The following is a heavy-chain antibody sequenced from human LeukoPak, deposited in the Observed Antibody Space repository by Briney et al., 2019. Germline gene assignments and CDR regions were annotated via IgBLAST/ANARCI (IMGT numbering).Heavy chain of an antibody. CDR3: ARDWLQGRPDYFVY. V-gene: IGHV3-30*03. D-gene: IGHD5-24*01. CDR2: ISIDGGTK. CDR1: GFTFSSYP. J-gene: IGHJ4*02. Sequence: GGSLRLSCTASGFTFSSYPMPCVRQAPGKGLEWVAVISIDGGTKLYIDSVKGRFTVSRDDPRKTLFLEMNSLRVEDTAVYYCARDWLQGRPDYFVYWGQGTLVTVSS.